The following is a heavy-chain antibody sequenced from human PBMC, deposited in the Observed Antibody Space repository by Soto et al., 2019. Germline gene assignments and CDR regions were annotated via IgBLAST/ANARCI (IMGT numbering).Heavy chain of an antibody. CDR1: GYTFTGYY. CDR3: ARRKGDYYDSSGYHYYFDY. Sequence: ASVKVSCKASGYTFTGYYVHWVRQAPGQGLEWMGWINPNSGGTKPAQKFQGRVTMTRDTSINTAYMELSRLRSDDTAVYYCARRKGDYYDSSGYHYYFDYWGQGTLVTVSS. J-gene: IGHJ4*02. CDR2: INPNSGGT. D-gene: IGHD3-22*01. V-gene: IGHV1-2*02.